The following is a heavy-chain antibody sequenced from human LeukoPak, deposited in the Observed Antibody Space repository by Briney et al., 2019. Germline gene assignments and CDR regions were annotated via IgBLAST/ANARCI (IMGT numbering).Heavy chain of an antibody. D-gene: IGHD2-15*01. CDR1: GFTFSSYW. CDR3: ARLLGYCSGGSCFPV. J-gene: IGHJ3*01. Sequence: GGSLRLSCAASGFTFSSYWMHWVRQAPGKGLEWVSSISSSSSYIYYADSVKGRFTISRDNAKNSLYLQMNSLRAEDTAVYYCARLLGYCSGGSCFPVWGQGTMVTVSS. CDR2: ISSSSSYI. V-gene: IGHV3-21*01.